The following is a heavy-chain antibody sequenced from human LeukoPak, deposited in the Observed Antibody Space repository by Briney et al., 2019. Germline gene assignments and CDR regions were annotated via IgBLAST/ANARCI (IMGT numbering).Heavy chain of an antibody. Sequence: SVKVSCKASGYTFTGYYMHWVRQAPGQGLEWMGWINPNSGGTNYAQKFQGRVTMSRDTSISTAYMELSRLRSDDTAVYYCARTRLQWGGGDYWGQGTLVTVSS. V-gene: IGHV1-2*02. CDR2: INPNSGGT. J-gene: IGHJ4*02. CDR1: GYTFTGYY. CDR3: ARTRLQWGGGDY. D-gene: IGHD4-11*01.